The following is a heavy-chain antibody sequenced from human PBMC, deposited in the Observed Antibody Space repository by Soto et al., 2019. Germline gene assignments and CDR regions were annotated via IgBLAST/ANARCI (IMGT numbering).Heavy chain of an antibody. D-gene: IGHD3-10*01. CDR2: LYYSGST. J-gene: IGHJ3*02. CDR1: GGSITSSSYY. Sequence: QLQLQESGPGLVKPSETLSLTCTVSGGSITSSSYYWGWIRQPPGKGLEWIGSLYYSGSTYYNPSPKRRVTISVDTSKHQFSRKRSSVTAADTAVYYCARGSGLGELLYAFDIWGQGTMVTVSS. V-gene: IGHV4-39*01. CDR3: ARGSGLGELLYAFDI.